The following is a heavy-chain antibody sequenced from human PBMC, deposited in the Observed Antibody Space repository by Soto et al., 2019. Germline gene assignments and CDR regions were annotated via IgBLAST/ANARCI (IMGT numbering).Heavy chain of an antibody. D-gene: IGHD1-7*01. Sequence: QEQLVESGGGVVQPGTSLRLSCAVPGGIFHGYGMHWVRQAPGKGLEWVAIIRFDGSNEEYADSVKGRFTISRDNSKNTLYLQMNTLGAEGTAVYYCARDGIGGTVFRGYLDYLGRGTVVTVSS. CDR3: ARDGIGGTVFRGYLDY. CDR2: IRFDGSNE. J-gene: IGHJ4*02. CDR1: GGIFHGYG. V-gene: IGHV3-33*01.